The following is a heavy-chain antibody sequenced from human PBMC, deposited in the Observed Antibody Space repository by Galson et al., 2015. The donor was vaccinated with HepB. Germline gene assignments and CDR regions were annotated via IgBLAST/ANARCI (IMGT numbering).Heavy chain of an antibody. Sequence: SLRLSCAASGFTFSSYGMHWVRQAPGKGLEWVAVISYDGSNKYYADSVKGRFTISRDNSKNTLYLQMNSLRAEDTAVYYCAKDNAPRWQLLRREAYYYYGMDVWGQGTTVTVSS. CDR2: ISYDGSNK. CDR1: GFTFSSYG. CDR3: AKDNAPRWQLLRREAYYYYGMDV. D-gene: IGHD2-15*01. J-gene: IGHJ6*02. V-gene: IGHV3-30*18.